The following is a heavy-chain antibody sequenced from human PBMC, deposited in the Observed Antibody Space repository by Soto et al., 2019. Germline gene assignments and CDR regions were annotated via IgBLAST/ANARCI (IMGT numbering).Heavy chain of an antibody. D-gene: IGHD6-19*01. J-gene: IGHJ4*02. CDR2: IYWDDDK. CDR3: ARRITVAGTLGYHFDY. Sequence: QITLKESGPPLVKPTQTLTLTCTFSGFSLSTSAVGVGWIRQPPGKALEWLALIYWDDDKRYRPSLKSRLTITKDTSKNQVVLTMTNMDPVDTATYYCARRITVAGTLGYHFDYWGQGTLVTVSS. CDR1: GFSLSTSAVG. V-gene: IGHV2-5*02.